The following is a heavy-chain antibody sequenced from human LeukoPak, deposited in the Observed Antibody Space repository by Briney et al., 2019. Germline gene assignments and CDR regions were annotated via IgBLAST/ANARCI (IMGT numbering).Heavy chain of an antibody. CDR1: GSTFSSYE. J-gene: IGHJ4*02. V-gene: IGHV3-48*03. D-gene: IGHD6-19*01. CDR2: ISSSGSTI. CDR3: ARAPHPYSSGWYHFDY. Sequence: PGGSLRLSCAASGSTFSSYEMNWVRQAPGKGLEWVSYISSSGSTIYYADSVKGRFTISRDNARNSLNLQMNSLRGEDTAVYYCARAPHPYSSGWYHFDYWGQGTLVTVSS.